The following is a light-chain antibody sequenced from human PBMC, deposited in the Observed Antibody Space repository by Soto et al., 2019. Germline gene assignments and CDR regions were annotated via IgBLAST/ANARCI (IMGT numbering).Light chain of an antibody. CDR3: KQYGSSTT. Sequence: EIVLTQSPGTLSLSPGESATLSCRASQSVPNNHVAWYQQKSGQAPRPLMFGASLRAAGVPDRFRGSGSGTDFTLTISRLEPEDFAVYHCKQYGSSTTFGQGTKVEIK. CDR2: GAS. V-gene: IGKV3-20*01. J-gene: IGKJ1*01. CDR1: QSVPNNH.